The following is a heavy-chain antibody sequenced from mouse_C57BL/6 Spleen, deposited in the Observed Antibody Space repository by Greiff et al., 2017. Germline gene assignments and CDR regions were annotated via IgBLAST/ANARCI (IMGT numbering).Heavy chain of an antibody. V-gene: IGHV2-2*01. J-gene: IGHJ1*03. CDR2: IWRGGSR. CDR3: ARKRDWYFDV. Sequence: QVQLQQSGPGLVQPSQSLSITCTVSGFSLTSYGVHWVRQSPGKGLEWLGVIWRGGSRDYNAAFISRLSISKDNSKSQVFFKMNSLQADDTAIYYCARKRDWYFDVWGTGTTVTVSS. CDR1: GFSLTSYG.